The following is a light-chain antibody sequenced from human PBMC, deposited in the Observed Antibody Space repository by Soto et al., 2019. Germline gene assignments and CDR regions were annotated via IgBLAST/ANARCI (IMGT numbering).Light chain of an antibody. Sequence: EILMTQSPATLSVSPGERATLSCRASQSFSSNLAWYQQKRGQAPRLLIYGASTRAMGIPARFSGSGSGTDVTLTISSLQSEDFGVYYCQQYTSWPLTFGGGTKVEIK. V-gene: IGKV3-15*01. CDR2: GAS. CDR3: QQYTSWPLT. J-gene: IGKJ4*01. CDR1: QSFSSN.